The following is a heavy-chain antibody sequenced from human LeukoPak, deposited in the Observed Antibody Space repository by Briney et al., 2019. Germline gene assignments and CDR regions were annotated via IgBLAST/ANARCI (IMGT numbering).Heavy chain of an antibody. CDR3: ARRFYDYVWGSYRYSFDY. D-gene: IGHD3-16*02. CDR1: GGSISNSY. V-gene: IGHV4-59*12. CDR2: IYYSVTT. J-gene: IGHJ4*02. Sequence: SETLSLTCTVSGGSISNSYWSWIRQPPGKGLEWIGYIYYSVTTNYNPSLKSRVTISVDTSKNQFSLKLSSVTAADTAVYYCARRFYDYVWGSYRYSFDYWGQGTLVTVSS.